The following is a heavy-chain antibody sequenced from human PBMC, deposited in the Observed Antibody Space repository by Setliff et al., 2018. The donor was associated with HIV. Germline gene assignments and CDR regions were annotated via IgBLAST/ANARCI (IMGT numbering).Heavy chain of an antibody. CDR3: AREDSSWYGSLDY. D-gene: IGHD6-13*01. Sequence: GGSLRLSCAASGFTFRDYGMNWVRQAPGKGLEWVSTIRGSGSGDTTHYADFVKGRFTISRDNSKNTVYLQMNSLRAEDMAIYYCAREDSSWYGSLDYWGQGTLVTVSS. CDR2: IRGSGSGDTT. V-gene: IGHV3-23*01. J-gene: IGHJ4*02. CDR1: GFTFRDYG.